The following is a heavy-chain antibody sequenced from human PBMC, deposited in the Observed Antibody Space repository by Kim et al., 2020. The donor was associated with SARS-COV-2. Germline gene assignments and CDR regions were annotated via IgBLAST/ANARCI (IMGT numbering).Heavy chain of an antibody. CDR2: IYPGDSDT. Sequence: GESLKISCKGSGYSFTSYWIGWVRQMPGKVLEWMGIIYPGDSDTRYSPSFQGQVTISADKSISTAYLQWSSLKASDTAVYYCARGIAAPPRVYYYGMDVWGQGTTVTVSS. J-gene: IGHJ6*02. V-gene: IGHV5-51*01. CDR1: GYSFTSYW. D-gene: IGHD6-13*01. CDR3: ARGIAAPPRVYYYGMDV.